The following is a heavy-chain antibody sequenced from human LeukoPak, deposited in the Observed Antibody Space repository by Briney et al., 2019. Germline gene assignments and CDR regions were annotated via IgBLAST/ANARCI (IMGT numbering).Heavy chain of an antibody. CDR2: ILGGGDT. V-gene: IGHV3-23*01. CDR3: GLDTNGNYIFAFGF. D-gene: IGHD4-17*01. Sequence: GGALRHSCAASGLNLHNYALASLRRAPGKGPEWVSAILGGGDTFYADAVKGRVTISRDNSKNTLYLQMSSLRAEDTATYYCGLDTNGNYIFAFGFSGRGTMVTVSS. J-gene: IGHJ3*01. CDR1: GLNLHNYA.